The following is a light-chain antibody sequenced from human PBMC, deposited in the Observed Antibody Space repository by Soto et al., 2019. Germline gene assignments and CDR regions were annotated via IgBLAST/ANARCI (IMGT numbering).Light chain of an antibody. V-gene: IGKV3-11*01. J-gene: IGKJ1*01. CDR1: SYNHTR. CDR2: QAS. Sequence: IGLKQWPATVFWFXGDRVTLSGRTCSYNHTRLAGYQHRPGLAPRLXXYQASIRADGIPASFSASGSATDFTRTISDVQPEDFALYYCHQRQSWPRTFGQGTKVDIK. CDR3: HQRQSWPRT.